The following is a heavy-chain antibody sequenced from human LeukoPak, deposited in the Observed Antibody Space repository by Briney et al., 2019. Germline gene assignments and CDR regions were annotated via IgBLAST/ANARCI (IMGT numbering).Heavy chain of an antibody. J-gene: IGHJ4*02. D-gene: IGHD3-22*01. V-gene: IGHV3-33*01. Sequence: GSLRLSCAASGFTFSTYAMHWVRQAPGKGLEWVALIWNDGSSQKYTESVKGRFTISRDNSKNTLYLQMNSLRAEDTAVYYCARGAGLFIEHDYWGQGTLVTVSS. CDR1: GFTFSTYA. CDR2: IWNDGSSQ. CDR3: ARGAGLFIEHDY.